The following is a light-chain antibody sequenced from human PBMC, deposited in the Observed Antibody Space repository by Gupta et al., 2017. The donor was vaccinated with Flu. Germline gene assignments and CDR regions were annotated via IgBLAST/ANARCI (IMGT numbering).Light chain of an antibody. CDR1: QDISSW. Sequence: DIQMTQSPSSVSASVGDRVTITCRASQDISSWLAWYQQKPGKAPKLLIYAATSLQSGVPSRFSGSGSGTDFSLTVSSLQPEDFATYCCQQVNSFPFTFGHGTKVEIK. V-gene: IGKV1D-12*01. CDR3: QQVNSFPFT. J-gene: IGKJ3*01. CDR2: AAT.